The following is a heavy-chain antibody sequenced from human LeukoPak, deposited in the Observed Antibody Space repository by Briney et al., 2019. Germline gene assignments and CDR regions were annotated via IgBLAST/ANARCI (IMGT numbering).Heavy chain of an antibody. V-gene: IGHV3-21*01. CDR2: ISSSSYI. Sequence: PGGSLRLSCAASGFTFSSYSMNWVRQAPGKGLEWVSSISSSSYIYYADSVKGRFTISRDNAKNSLYLQMNSLRAEDTAVYYCARDSTYYDFWSGYLNDAFDIWGQGTMVTVSS. D-gene: IGHD3-3*01. J-gene: IGHJ3*02. CDR3: ARDSTYYDFWSGYLNDAFDI. CDR1: GFTFSSYS.